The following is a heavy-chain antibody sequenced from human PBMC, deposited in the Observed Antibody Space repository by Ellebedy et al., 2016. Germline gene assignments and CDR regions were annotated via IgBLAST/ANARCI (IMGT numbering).Heavy chain of an antibody. CDR1: GFSLSTRGMC. D-gene: IGHD4-17*01. Sequence: SGPTLVKPTQTLTLTCTFSGFSLSTRGMCVSWIRQPPGKALEWLARIHWDDIKYYSTSLKTRLTISKDTSKNQVVLTMTNMDPVDTATYYCARSTTEPYSYWNLDLWGRGTLVTVSS. J-gene: IGHJ2*01. V-gene: IGHV2-70*11. CDR3: ARSTTEPYSYWNLDL. CDR2: IHWDDIK.